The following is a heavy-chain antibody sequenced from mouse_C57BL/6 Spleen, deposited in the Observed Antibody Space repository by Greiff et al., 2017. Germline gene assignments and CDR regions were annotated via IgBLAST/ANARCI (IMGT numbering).Heavy chain of an antibody. CDR1: GFSLTSYG. J-gene: IGHJ4*01. V-gene: IGHV2-5*01. D-gene: IGHD2-10*02. CDR2: IWRGGST. CDR3: AKNPLYDSYAMDY. Sequence: QVHVKQSGPGLVQPSQSLSITCTVSGFSLTSYGVHWVRQSPGKGLEWLGVIWRGGSTDYNAAFMSRLSITKDNSKSQVFFKMNSLQADDTAIYYCAKNPLYDSYAMDYWGQGTSVTVSS.